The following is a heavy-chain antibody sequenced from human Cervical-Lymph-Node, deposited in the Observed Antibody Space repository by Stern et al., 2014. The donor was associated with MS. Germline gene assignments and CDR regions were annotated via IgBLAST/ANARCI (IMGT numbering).Heavy chain of an antibody. CDR3: AKDISERHYYFDS. J-gene: IGHJ4*02. CDR2: ISLNSNNI. V-gene: IGHV3-9*01. CDR1: GFTFDDCA. D-gene: IGHD3-16*02. Sequence: EVLMVEAGGGSVQPGRSLRLPCAASGFTFDDCATHWVRQASGKGLECVSVISLNSNNIGYAVSVRGRFTISRDNAKNSLYLQMNGLRPEDTALYYCAKDISERHYYFDSWGEGTLVTVSS.